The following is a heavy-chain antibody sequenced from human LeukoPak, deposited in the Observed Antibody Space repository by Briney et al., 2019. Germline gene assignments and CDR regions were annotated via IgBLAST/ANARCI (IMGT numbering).Heavy chain of an antibody. V-gene: IGHV3-7*04. CDR2: MNRDGSEV. CDR3: ARGIDEWLYLNY. D-gene: IGHD3-3*01. CDR1: GFPFAPFW. J-gene: IGHJ4*02. Sequence: GGSLRLSCAASGFPFAPFWMSWVRQAPGKGPEFVATMNRDGSEVAYGNSVRGRFTISRDNAKNSLYLQMYSLRAEDTAVYYCARGIDEWLYLNYWGQGALVTVSS.